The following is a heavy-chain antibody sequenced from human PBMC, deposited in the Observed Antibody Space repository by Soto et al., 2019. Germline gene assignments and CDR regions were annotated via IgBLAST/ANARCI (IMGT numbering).Heavy chain of an antibody. Sequence: QVQLVQSGAEVKKPGASVKVSCKASGYTFTSYGISWVRQAPGQGLEWMGWISAYNGNTNYAQKLQGRVTMTTDTSPSTAYMELRSLRSDDTAVYYCASIAVAGPTSPWDWFDPWGQGTLVTVSS. CDR3: ASIAVAGPTSPWDWFDP. D-gene: IGHD6-19*01. CDR2: ISAYNGNT. J-gene: IGHJ5*02. V-gene: IGHV1-18*01. CDR1: GYTFTSYG.